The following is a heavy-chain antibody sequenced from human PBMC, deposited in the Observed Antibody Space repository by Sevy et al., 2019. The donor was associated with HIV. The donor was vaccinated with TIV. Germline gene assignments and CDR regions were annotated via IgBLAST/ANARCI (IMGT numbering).Heavy chain of an antibody. Sequence: SETLSLTCTVSGASISSHYWSWIRQPPGKGLEWIGYIYYSGSTTYNPSLKSRVTMSVDTSKNQFSLKLRSVTAADTAMYYCARALRPYSFDTSTYFDYWGQGTLVTVSS. CDR3: ARALRPYSFDTSTYFDY. D-gene: IGHD3-22*01. CDR2: IYYSGST. V-gene: IGHV4-59*11. J-gene: IGHJ4*02. CDR1: GASISSHY.